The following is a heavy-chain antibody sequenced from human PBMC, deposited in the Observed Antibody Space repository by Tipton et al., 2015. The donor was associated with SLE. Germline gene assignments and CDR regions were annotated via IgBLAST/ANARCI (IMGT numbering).Heavy chain of an antibody. V-gene: IGHV4-38-2*01. J-gene: IGHJ4*02. D-gene: IGHD4-17*01. Sequence: TLSLTCAVSGYSTSSGYYWGWIRQPPGKGLEWIGSIYHSGSTYYNPSLKSRVTISVDTSKNQFSLKLSSVTAADTAVYYCARLDGDFDYWGQGTLVTVSS. CDR1: GYSTSSGYY. CDR3: ARLDGDFDY. CDR2: IYHSGST.